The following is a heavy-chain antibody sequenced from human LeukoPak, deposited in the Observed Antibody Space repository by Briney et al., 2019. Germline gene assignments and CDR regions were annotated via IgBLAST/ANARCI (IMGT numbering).Heavy chain of an antibody. CDR2: ISAYNGNT. CDR1: GYTFTSYG. J-gene: IGHJ6*03. CDR3: ARDKQQLVLGGYMDV. D-gene: IGHD6-6*01. Sequence: GASVKVSCKASGYTFTSYGISWVRQAPGQGLEWMGWISAYNGNTNYAQKLQGRVTMTTDTSTSTAYMELSSLRSEDTAVYYCARDKQQLVLGGYMDVWGKGTTVTVSS. V-gene: IGHV1-18*01.